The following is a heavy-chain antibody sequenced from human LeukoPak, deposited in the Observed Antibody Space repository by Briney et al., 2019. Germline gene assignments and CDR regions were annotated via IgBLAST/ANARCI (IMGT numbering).Heavy chain of an antibody. J-gene: IGHJ4*02. D-gene: IGHD1-26*01. Sequence: GGSLRLSCAASGFTFTNYAMSWVRQAPGKGLEWVSALSASGGSAYYADSVKGRFTTSRDNSKNMLYLQMNSLRAEDTAVYYCAKSIVGVSGFGYWGQGALVTVSS. CDR2: LSASGGSA. CDR1: GFTFTNYA. V-gene: IGHV3-23*01. CDR3: AKSIVGVSGFGY.